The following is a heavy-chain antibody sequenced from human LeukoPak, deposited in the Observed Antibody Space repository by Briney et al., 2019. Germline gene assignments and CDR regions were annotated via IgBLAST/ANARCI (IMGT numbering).Heavy chain of an antibody. CDR2: IWYDGSNK. Sequence: PGRSLRLSCTASGFIFNSHGMHWVRQAPGKGLEWVAVIWYDGSNKYYADSVKGRFTISRDNSKNTVDLQMNSLRAEDTAVYYCVRDYHGSGPDYWGQGTLVTVSS. CDR1: GFIFNSHG. J-gene: IGHJ4*02. D-gene: IGHD3-10*01. V-gene: IGHV3-33*01. CDR3: VRDYHGSGPDY.